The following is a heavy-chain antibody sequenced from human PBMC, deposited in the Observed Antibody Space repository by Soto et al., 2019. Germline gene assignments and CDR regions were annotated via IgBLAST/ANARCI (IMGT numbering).Heavy chain of an antibody. CDR3: ARGYSYGYFDY. Sequence: SETLSLTCTVSGSSISSSSYYWGWIRQPPGKGLEWIGSIYYSGSTYYNPSLKSRVTISVDTSKNQFSLKLSSVTAADTAVYYCARGYSYGYFDYWGQGTLVTVSS. CDR2: IYYSGST. CDR1: GSSISSSSYY. V-gene: IGHV4-39*01. D-gene: IGHD5-18*01. J-gene: IGHJ4*02.